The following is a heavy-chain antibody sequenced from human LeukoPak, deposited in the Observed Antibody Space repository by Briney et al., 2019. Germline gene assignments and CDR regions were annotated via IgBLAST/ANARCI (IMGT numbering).Heavy chain of an antibody. J-gene: IGHJ4*02. CDR3: AREGDVFGPFDS. D-gene: IGHD3-16*01. CDR2: IVPVLEAT. V-gene: IGHV1-69*04. CDR1: GNTFSSYA. Sequence: SVKVSCKASGNTFSSYAISWVRQAPGQGLEWLGRIVPVLEATKYSQKLEGRVTITADKSTVTAYMEVNGLRPDDTAVYYCAREGDVFGPFDSWGQGTLVTVSS.